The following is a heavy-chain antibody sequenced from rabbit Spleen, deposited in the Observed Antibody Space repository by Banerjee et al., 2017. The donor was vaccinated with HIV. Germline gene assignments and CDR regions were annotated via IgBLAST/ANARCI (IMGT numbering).Heavy chain of an antibody. CDR3: ARDLIGVIGWNFNL. J-gene: IGHJ4*01. Sequence: QEQLVESGGGLVKPEGSLTLTCKASGFSFSDRDVMCWVRQAPGKGLEWIACINIVTYKAVYATWAKGRFTISRTSSTAVTLQMTSLTAADTATYFCARDLIGVIGWNFNLWGPGPLVTVS. D-gene: IGHD1-1*01. V-gene: IGHV1S45*01. CDR2: INIVTYKA. CDR1: GFSFSDRDV.